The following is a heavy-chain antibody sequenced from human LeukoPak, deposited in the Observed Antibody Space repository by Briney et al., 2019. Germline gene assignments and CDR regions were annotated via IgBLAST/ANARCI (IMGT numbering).Heavy chain of an antibody. CDR1: GGSISSYF. V-gene: IGHV4-59*06. CDR2: IDHSGTT. J-gene: IGHJ6*02. Sequence: SETLSLTCTVSGGSISSYFWSWIRQPPGKGLEWIGYIDHSGTTYYNPSLKSRVKISEDTSKNQFSLKMTSVTAADTAVYYCAREARGAGRKGYYFYGLDVWGQGTTVTVSS. CDR3: AREARGAGRKGYYFYGLDV. D-gene: IGHD1-14*01.